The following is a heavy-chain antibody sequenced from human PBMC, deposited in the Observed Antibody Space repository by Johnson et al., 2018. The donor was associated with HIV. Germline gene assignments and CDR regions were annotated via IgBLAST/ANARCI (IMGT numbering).Heavy chain of an antibody. CDR2: IKQDGSEK. CDR1: GFTFSSYW. V-gene: IGHV3-7*02. D-gene: IGHD2-2*03. J-gene: IGHJ3*02. CDR3: ARATGSWMDAFDI. Sequence: VQLVESGGGLVQPGGSLRLSCAASGFTFSSYWMSWVRQAPGKGLEWVANIKQDGSEKYYADSVKGRFTISRDNSKNTLYLQMNSLRAEDTAVYYCARATGSWMDAFDIWGQGTMVTVSS.